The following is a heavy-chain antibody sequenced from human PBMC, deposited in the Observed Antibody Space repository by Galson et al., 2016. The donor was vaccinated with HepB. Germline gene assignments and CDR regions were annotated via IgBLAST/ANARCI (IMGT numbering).Heavy chain of an antibody. CDR3: AKGSSALGYYDSSGYYSLDWYFDL. V-gene: IGHV3-9*01. CDR2: IGWNSGKI. Sequence: SLRLSCAASGFTFDDYAMHWVRQAPGKGLEWVSGIGWNSGKIGYAESVKGRFTISRDNAKNSLYLQMNSLRAEDTALYYCAKGSSALGYYDSSGYYSLDWYFDLWGRGTMVTVSS. D-gene: IGHD3-22*01. J-gene: IGHJ2*01. CDR1: GFTFDDYA.